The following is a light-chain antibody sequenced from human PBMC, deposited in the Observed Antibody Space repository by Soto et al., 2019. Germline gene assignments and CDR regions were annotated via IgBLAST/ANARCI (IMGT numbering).Light chain of an antibody. CDR3: QQSFITSPLT. J-gene: IGKJ4*01. Sequence: DIPMTQSPSSLSASIGDRITITCPASHTISTYLNWYQQKPGKAPSLLIYGASTLQSWVPSRFIGRGSATDFALAISSLQSEDFATYYCQQSFITSPLTFGGGTKVEIK. CDR2: GAS. CDR1: HTISTY. V-gene: IGKV1-39*01.